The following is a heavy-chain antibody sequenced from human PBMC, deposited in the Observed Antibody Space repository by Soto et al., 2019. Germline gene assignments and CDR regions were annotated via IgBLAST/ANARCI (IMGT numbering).Heavy chain of an antibody. D-gene: IGHD3-10*01. J-gene: IGHJ4*02. CDR2: IIPVFGTT. CDR1: GDTFSGYP. V-gene: IGHV1-69*18. CDR3: ARDGGFGELKY. Sequence: QVQLVQSGAELKKPGSSVKVSCKASGDTFSGYPINWVRQAPGEGLEWMGRIIPVFGTTNDAQRFEGRVTLTADESTTTAYMELRGLLSEDTAVSYCARDGGFGELKYWGPGTLVTVSS.